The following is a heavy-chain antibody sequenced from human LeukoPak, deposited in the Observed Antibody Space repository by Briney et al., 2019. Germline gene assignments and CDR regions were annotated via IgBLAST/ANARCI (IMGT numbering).Heavy chain of an antibody. D-gene: IGHD1-14*01. Sequence: PSETLSLTCTVSGYSISSGYYWGWIRQPPGKGLEWIGEIYHSGSTNYNPSLKSRVTISVDESKNQFSLKLSSVTAADTAVYYCARVTSRLGWFDPWGQGTLVTVSS. V-gene: IGHV4-38-2*02. CDR3: ARVTSRLGWFDP. CDR1: GYSISSGYY. J-gene: IGHJ5*02. CDR2: IYHSGST.